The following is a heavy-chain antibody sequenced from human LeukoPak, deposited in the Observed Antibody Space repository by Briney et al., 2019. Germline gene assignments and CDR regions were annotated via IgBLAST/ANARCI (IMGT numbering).Heavy chain of an antibody. CDR3: ARDIGPPYYSDSSGYYSGWFDP. CDR1: GGSISSYY. J-gene: IGHJ5*02. CDR2: IYYSGST. D-gene: IGHD3-22*01. Sequence: SETLSLTCIVSGGSISSYYWSWIRPPPGKGLEWMDYIYYSGSTNYNPSLKSRVTMSVDTSKKQLSLNLRSVTAAATAVYSCARDIGPPYYSDSSGYYSGWFDPWGQGTLVTVSS. V-gene: IGHV4-59*01.